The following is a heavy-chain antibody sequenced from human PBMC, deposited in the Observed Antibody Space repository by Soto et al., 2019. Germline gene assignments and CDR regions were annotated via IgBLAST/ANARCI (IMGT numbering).Heavy chain of an antibody. J-gene: IGHJ3*02. CDR3: ARQSAAGTLGAFDI. Sequence: ASVKVSCKASGYTFTGHYMHWVRQAPGQGLEWMGWINPNSGGTNYAQKFQGRVTMTRDTSISTAYMELSRLRSDDTAVYYCARQSAAGTLGAFDIWGQGTMVTVSS. CDR2: INPNSGGT. V-gene: IGHV1-2*02. CDR1: GYTFTGHY. D-gene: IGHD6-13*01.